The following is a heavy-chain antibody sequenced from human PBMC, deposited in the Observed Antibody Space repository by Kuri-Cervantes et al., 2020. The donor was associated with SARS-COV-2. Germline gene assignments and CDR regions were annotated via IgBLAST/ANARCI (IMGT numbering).Heavy chain of an antibody. V-gene: IGHV3-21*01. CDR2: ITRSSVYI. D-gene: IGHD3-22*01. CDR3: ARHVVEYYDSSGYFRGWGY. Sequence: SCKASGYTFTGYYMHWVRQAPGKGLEWVSSITRSSVYISYADSLKGRFTISRDNAKNSLYLQMNSLRAEDTAVYYCARHVVEYYDSSGYFRGWGYWGQGTLVTVSS. CDR1: GYTFTGYY. J-gene: IGHJ4*02.